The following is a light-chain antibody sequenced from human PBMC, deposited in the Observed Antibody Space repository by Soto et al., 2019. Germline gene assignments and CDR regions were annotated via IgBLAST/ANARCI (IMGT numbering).Light chain of an antibody. CDR2: GAS. CDR1: QSLSSS. CDR3: QQYNDWPSHIS. V-gene: IGKV3-15*01. Sequence: EIVMTQSPATLSVSPGERATLSCRASQSLSSSLAWYQQKPGQAPRLLIYGASTRATGIPARFSGSGSGTEFTLTISSLQSEDFAGYYCQQYNDWPSHISFGPGTKVDIK. J-gene: IGKJ3*01.